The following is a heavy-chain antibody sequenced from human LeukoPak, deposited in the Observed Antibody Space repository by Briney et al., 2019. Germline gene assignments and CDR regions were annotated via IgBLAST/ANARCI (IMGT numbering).Heavy chain of an antibody. Sequence: GGSLRLSCAASGFTVSSNYMSWVRQAPGKGLEWVSVIYSGGSTYYADSVKGRFTISRDNSKNTLYLQMNSLRAEDTVVYYCARGSAAGYSYGNYFDYWGQGTLVTVSS. CDR3: ARGSAAGYSYGNYFDY. CDR2: IYSGGST. J-gene: IGHJ4*02. V-gene: IGHV3-66*02. D-gene: IGHD5-18*01. CDR1: GFTVSSNY.